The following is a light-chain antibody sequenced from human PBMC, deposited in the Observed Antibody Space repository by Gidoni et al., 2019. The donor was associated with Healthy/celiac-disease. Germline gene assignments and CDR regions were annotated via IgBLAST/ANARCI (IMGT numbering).Light chain of an antibody. J-gene: IGLJ3*02. V-gene: IGLV2-14*01. Sequence: QSALTQPASVPGSPGQSITIYCTGTRSDVGGYNYVSSYQQHPGKAPKLIIYEVSHRPLRVANRFSGSKSSNTASLTIAGLQADDEADYYCSSYTSSTAWVFGGGTKLTVL. CDR2: EVS. CDR1: RSDVGGYNY. CDR3: SSYTSSTAWV.